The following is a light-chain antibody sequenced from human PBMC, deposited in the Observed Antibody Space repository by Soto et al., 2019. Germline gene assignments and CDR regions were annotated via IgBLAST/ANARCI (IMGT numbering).Light chain of an antibody. CDR1: QSVYSN. V-gene: IGKV3-15*01. CDR3: QQYTKWPLT. J-gene: IGKJ4*01. CDR2: DAS. Sequence: EIVMTQSPATLSVSPGERATISCRASQSVYSNLAWYQQKPGQAPRLLIYDASTRATGIPARFSGGGSGTEFTLTISSLQSEDFAVYYCQQYTKWPLTFGGGTKVEIK.